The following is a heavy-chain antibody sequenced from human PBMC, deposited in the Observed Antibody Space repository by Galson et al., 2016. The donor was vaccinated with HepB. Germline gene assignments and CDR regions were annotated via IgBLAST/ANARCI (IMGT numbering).Heavy chain of an antibody. V-gene: IGHV1-3*01. CDR2: INPANGDT. D-gene: IGHD6-19*01. J-gene: IGHJ4*01. CDR1: GYTFTNYP. CDR3: VREPVSGWAPFDY. Sequence: SVKVSCKASGYTFTNYPINWVRQAPGQRLEWMGWINPANGDTRYSQNFQGRATITRDTSAGTAYLELDSLTSEDTAVYYCVREPVSGWAPFDYWGHGTLVTVSS.